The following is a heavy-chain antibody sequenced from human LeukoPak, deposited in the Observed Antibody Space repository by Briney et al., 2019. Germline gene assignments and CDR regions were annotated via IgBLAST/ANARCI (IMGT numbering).Heavy chain of an antibody. CDR3: ARDSGYANFDY. V-gene: IGHV3-21*01. J-gene: IGHJ4*02. Sequence: PGGSLRLSCVASGFTFSSYSMNWVRQAPGKGLEWVSFISRTSSSIYYAESVKGRLTISRDNAKNSLYLQMSSLRGEDTAVYYCARDSGYANFDYWGQGILVTVSS. CDR2: ISRTSSSI. CDR1: GFTFSSYS. D-gene: IGHD5-12*01.